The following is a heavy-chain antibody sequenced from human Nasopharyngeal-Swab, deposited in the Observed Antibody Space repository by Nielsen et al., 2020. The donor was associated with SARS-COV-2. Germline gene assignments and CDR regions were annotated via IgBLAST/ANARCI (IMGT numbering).Heavy chain of an antibody. J-gene: IGHJ6*02. CDR2: IYSGGST. D-gene: IGHD4-17*01. V-gene: IGHV3-53*04. Sequence: WIRQPPGKGLEWVSVIYSGGSTYYADSVKGRFTISRHNSKNTLYLQMNSLRSEDTAVYYCRLFFSPTNALFYYGDPFDGMDVWGQGTTVTVSS. CDR3: RLFFSPTNALFYYGDPFDGMDV.